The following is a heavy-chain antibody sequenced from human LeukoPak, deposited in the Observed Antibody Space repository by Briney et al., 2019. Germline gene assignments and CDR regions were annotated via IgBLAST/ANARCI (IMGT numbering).Heavy chain of an antibody. CDR2: MNPNSGNT. V-gene: IGHV1-8*01. CDR1: GYTVTSYD. CDR3: ARMSYYDRRGDNWFDP. J-gene: IGHJ5*02. Sequence: ASVKVSCKASGYTVTSYDINWVRQATGQGLEWMGWMNPNSGNTGYAQKFQGRVTMTRDTSISTAYMELSSLRSEDTAVYYCARMSYYDRRGDNWFDPWGQGTLVIVSS. D-gene: IGHD3-22*01.